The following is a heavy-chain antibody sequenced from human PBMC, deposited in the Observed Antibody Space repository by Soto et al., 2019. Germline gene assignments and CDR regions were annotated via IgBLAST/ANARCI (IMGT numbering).Heavy chain of an antibody. CDR3: AKDFTRQQKTGTLFFDY. Sequence: GGSLRLSCAASGFTFSSYGMHWVRQAPGKGLEWVAVISYDGSNKYYADSVKGRFTISRDNSKNTLYLQMNSLRAEDTAVYYCAKDFTRQQKTGTLFFDYWGQGTLVTVSS. CDR2: ISYDGSNK. CDR1: GFTFSSYG. D-gene: IGHD1-1*01. J-gene: IGHJ4*02. V-gene: IGHV3-30*18.